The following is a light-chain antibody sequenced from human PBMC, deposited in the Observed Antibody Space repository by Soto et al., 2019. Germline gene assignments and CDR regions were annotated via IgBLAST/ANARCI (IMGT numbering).Light chain of an antibody. CDR2: DVT. CDR1: SSDVGGYNY. J-gene: IGLJ1*01. V-gene: IGLV2-11*01. CDR3: SSHAGSSVV. Sequence: QSVLAQPRSVSGSPGQSVTISCTGTSSDVGGYNYVSWYQQYPGKAPKLMIYDVTTRPSGVPDRFSGSKSGNTASLTISGLQAEDEADYYCSSHAGSSVVFATGIKVTVL.